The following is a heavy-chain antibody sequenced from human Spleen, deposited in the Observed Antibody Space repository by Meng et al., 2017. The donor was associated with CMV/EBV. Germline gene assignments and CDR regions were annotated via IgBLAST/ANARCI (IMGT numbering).Heavy chain of an antibody. CDR2: IYSGGST. V-gene: IGHV3-53*01. D-gene: IGHD2-2*01. CDR1: GFTFSDYY. Sequence: GGSLRLSCAASGFTFSDYYMSWVRQAPGKGLEWVSVIYSGGSTYYADSVKGRFTISRDNSKNTVYLQMNSLRAEDTAVYYCARAPSWGNAFDIWGQGTMVTVSS. CDR3: ARAPSWGNAFDI. J-gene: IGHJ3*02.